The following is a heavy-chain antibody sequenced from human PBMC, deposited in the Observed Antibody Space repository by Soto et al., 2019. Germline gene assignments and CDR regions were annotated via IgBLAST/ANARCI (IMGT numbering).Heavy chain of an antibody. V-gene: IGHV1-2*04. CDR2: INPNSGGT. D-gene: IGHD2-15*01. CDR1: GYTFTGYY. J-gene: IGHJ6*02. Sequence: QVQLVQSGAEVKKSGASVKVSCKASGYTFTGYYMHWVRQAPGQGLEWMGWINPNSGGTNYAQNSQCWVTMTRDTSISTAYMALSRLSSDDTAVYYCAREADIVSSGNCHGMYVSGQGNTVTVSS. CDR3: AREADIVSSGNCHGMYV.